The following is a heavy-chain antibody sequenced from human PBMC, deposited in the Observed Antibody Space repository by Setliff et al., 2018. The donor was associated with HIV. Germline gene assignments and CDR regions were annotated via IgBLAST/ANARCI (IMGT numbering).Heavy chain of an antibody. CDR3: ATIWMRGAYFDY. J-gene: IGHJ4*02. D-gene: IGHD3-3*01. Sequence: GGSLRLSCAASGFTFRSYWVSWVRQAPGKGLEWVAAIGPDGNETITHYADSVKGRFTISRDNAKNTVYLQMNSLRAEDTAVYYCATIWMRGAYFDYWGQGTLVTVS. CDR2: IGPDGNETIT. CDR1: GFTFRSYW. V-gene: IGHV3-7*01.